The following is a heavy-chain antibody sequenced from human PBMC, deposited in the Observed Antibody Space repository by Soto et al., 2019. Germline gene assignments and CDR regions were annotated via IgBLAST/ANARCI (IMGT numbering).Heavy chain of an antibody. CDR2: INPNSGGT. CDR1: GYTFTGYY. V-gene: IGHV1-2*04. CDR3: ALRYYYDSSGPVNAFAI. Sequence: ASVKVSCKASGYTFTGYYMHWVRQAPVQGLERMGWINPNSGGTNYAQKFQGWVTMTRDTSISTAYMELSRLRSDDTAVYYCALRYYYDSSGPVNAFAIWGQGTMVTVSS. J-gene: IGHJ3*02. D-gene: IGHD3-22*01.